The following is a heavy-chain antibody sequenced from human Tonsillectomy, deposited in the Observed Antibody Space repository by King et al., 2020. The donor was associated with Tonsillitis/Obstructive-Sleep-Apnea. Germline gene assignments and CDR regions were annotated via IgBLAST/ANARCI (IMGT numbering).Heavy chain of an antibody. CDR1: GYTFTSYG. V-gene: IGHV1-18*01. D-gene: IGHD3-10*01. CDR2: ISAYDGSA. Sequence: QLVQSGAEVKKPGASVKVSCKASGYTFTSYGISWVRQAPGQGLEWMGWISAYDGSANHAQKLQGRVTMTTDTSTSTAYLELRSLRSDDTAVYYCARDVGVRGVFYPLDYWGQGTLVTVFS. CDR3: ARDVGVRGVFYPLDY. J-gene: IGHJ4*02.